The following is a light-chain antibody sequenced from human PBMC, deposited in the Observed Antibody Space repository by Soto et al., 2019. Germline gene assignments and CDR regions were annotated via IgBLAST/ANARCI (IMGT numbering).Light chain of an antibody. CDR2: SAS. CDR3: KQTNTLPWT. J-gene: IGKJ3*01. V-gene: IGKV1-12*01. CDR1: QDISNS. Sequence: DIQMTQSPASVSASVGDRVTITCRASQDISNSLAWYQQMPGKAPKLMIYSASSLKSGVPSRFSGSVCVTVFTLTISSLQPEDFSTYYCKQTNTLPWTFGPGTKVDLK.